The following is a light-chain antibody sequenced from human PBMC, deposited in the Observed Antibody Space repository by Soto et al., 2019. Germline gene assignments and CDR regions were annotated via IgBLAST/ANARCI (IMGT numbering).Light chain of an antibody. J-gene: IGLJ1*01. CDR1: SSDVGTYNF. Sequence: QSALTQPASVSGSPGQSITISCTGTSSDVGTYNFVSWYQQLPGKAPKLLIYEVSNRPSGISDRFSGSKSDNTASLTISGLQADDEADYCCTSYTSSNTLLYVFGTGTKVTVL. CDR3: TSYTSSNTLLYV. CDR2: EVS. V-gene: IGLV2-14*01.